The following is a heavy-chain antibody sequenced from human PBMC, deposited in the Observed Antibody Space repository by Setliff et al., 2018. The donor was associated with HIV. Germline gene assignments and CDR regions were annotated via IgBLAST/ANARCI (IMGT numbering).Heavy chain of an antibody. V-gene: IGHV7-4-1*02. D-gene: IGHD3-3*01. J-gene: IGHJ4*02. CDR3: VGLLSPDYDLDY. Sequence: ASVKVSCKASGYNFIAYAINWVRQAPGQGFEWMGWINTDTGTPTYAQGFTGRFVFSLDTSVSTAYLQISSLKAADTAMYYCVGLLSPDYDLDYWGQGTLVTVSS. CDR2: INTDTGTP. CDR1: GYNFIAYA.